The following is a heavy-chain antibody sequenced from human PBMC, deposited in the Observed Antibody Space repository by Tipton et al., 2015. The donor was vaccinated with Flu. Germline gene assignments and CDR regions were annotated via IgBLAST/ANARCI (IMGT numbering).Heavy chain of an antibody. D-gene: IGHD5-24*01. J-gene: IGHJ4*02. CDR1: GGSISSYY. Sequence: GLVKPSETLSLTCTVSGGSISSYYWSWIRQPPGKGLEWIGYIYYSGSTNYNPSLKSRVTISVDTSKNQFSLKLSSVTAADTAVYYWARIRATTKLLDYWGQGTLVTVSS. CDR2: IYYSGST. CDR3: ARIRATTKLLDY. V-gene: IGHV4-59*01.